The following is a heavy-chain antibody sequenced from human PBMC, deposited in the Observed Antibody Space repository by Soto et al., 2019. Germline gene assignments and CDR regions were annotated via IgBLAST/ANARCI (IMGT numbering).Heavy chain of an antibody. CDR3: AKGSSSSEGIDY. V-gene: IGHV3-30*18. J-gene: IGHJ4*02. CDR2: ISYDGSNK. CDR1: GFTFSSYG. D-gene: IGHD6-6*01. Sequence: GGSLRLSCAASGFTFSSYGMHWVRQAPGKGLEWVAVISYDGSNKYYADSVKGRFTISRDNSKNTLYLQMNSLRAEDTAVYYCAKGSSSSEGIDYWGQGTLVTVSS.